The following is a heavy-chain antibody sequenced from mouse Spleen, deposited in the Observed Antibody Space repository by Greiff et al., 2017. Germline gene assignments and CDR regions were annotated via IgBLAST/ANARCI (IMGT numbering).Heavy chain of an antibody. Sequence: VQLQQSGPGLVKPSQSLSLTCTVTGYSITSDYAWNWIRQFPGNKLEWMGYISYSGSTSYNPSLKSRISITRDTSKNQFFLQLNSVTTEDTATYYCARVGWSYYFDYWGQGTTLTVSS. V-gene: IGHV3-2*02. CDR1: GYSITSDYA. J-gene: IGHJ2*01. CDR2: ISYSGST. D-gene: IGHD1-1*02. CDR3: ARVGWSYYFDY.